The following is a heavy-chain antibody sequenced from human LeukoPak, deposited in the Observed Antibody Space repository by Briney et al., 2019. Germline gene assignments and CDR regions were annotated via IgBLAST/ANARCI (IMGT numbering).Heavy chain of an antibody. CDR2: INTNTGDP. J-gene: IGHJ3*02. Sequence: ASVKVSCKASGYTFTSYAMNWVRQAPGQGLEWMGWINTNTGDPTYAQGFTGRFVFSLDTSVSTAYLQISSLKAEDTAVYYCARDSGWTEGDAFDIWGQGTMVTVSS. CDR1: GYTFTSYA. D-gene: IGHD6-19*01. CDR3: ARDSGWTEGDAFDI. V-gene: IGHV7-4-1*02.